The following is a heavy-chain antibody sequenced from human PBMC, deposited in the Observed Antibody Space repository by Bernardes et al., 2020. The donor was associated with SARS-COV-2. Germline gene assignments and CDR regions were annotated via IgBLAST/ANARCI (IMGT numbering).Heavy chain of an antibody. J-gene: IGHJ5*02. CDR2: ISSSSSYI. CDR3: ARDLGSYSSSDLGNWFDP. CDR1: GFTFSSYS. D-gene: IGHD6-13*01. V-gene: IGHV3-21*01. Sequence: GGSLRLSCAASGFTFSSYSMNWVRQAPGKGLEWVSSISSSSSYIYYADSVKGRFTISRDNAKNSLYLQMNSLRAEDTAVYYCARDLGSYSSSDLGNWFDPWGQGTLVTVSS.